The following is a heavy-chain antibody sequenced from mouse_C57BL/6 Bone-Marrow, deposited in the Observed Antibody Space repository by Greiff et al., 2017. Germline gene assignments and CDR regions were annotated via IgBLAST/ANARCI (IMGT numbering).Heavy chain of an antibody. CDR2: IYPSDSET. CDR1: GYTFTSYW. Sequence: QVQLKQPGAELVRPGSSVKLSCKASGYTFTSYWMDWVKQRPGQGLEWIGNIYPSDSETHYNQKFKDKATLTVDKSSSTAYMQLSSLTSEDSAVYYCARSYYYGSSRYFDVWGTGTTVTVSS. V-gene: IGHV1-61*01. CDR3: ARSYYYGSSRYFDV. J-gene: IGHJ1*03. D-gene: IGHD1-1*01.